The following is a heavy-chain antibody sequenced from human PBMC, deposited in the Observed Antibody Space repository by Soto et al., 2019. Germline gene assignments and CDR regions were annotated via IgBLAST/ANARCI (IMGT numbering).Heavy chain of an antibody. CDR3: ARHVDGYNYGNFTGFDY. D-gene: IGHD5-12*01. V-gene: IGHV4-59*08. J-gene: IGHJ4*02. Sequence: SETLSLTCTVSGGSISNYYWSWIRQPPGKGLEWIGYIYYSGITDYNPSLKSRVSLSVDTSKNQFSLKLSSVTAADTAVYYCARHVDGYNYGNFTGFDYWGQGALVTVSS. CDR2: IYYSGIT. CDR1: GGSISNYY.